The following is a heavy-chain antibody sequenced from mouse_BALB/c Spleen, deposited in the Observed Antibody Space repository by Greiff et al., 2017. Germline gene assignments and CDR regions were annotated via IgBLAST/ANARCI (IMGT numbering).Heavy chain of an antibody. CDR3: ARGYYGSSSYAMDY. CDR2: IYPGDGDT. V-gene: IGHV1-82*01. D-gene: IGHD1-1*01. J-gene: IGHJ4*01. CDR1: GYAFSSSW. Sequence: QVHVKQSGPELVKPGASVKISCKASGYAFSSSWMNWVKQRPGQGLEWIGRIYPGDGDTNYNGKFKGKATLTADKSSSTAYMQLSSLTSVDSAVYFCARGYYGSSSYAMDYWGQGTSVTVSS.